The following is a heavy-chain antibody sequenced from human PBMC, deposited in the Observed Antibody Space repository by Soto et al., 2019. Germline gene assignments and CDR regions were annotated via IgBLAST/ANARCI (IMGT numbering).Heavy chain of an antibody. V-gene: IGHV1-69*13. CDR3: AGSTTVTTRWYYYYGMDV. D-gene: IGHD4-17*01. CDR1: GGTFSSYA. J-gene: IGHJ6*02. Sequence: SVKVSCKASGGTFSSYAISWVRQAPGQGLERMGGIIPIFGTANYAQKFQGRVTITADESTSTAYMELSSLRSEDTAVYYCAGSTTVTTRWYYYYGMDVWGQGTTVTVSS. CDR2: IIPIFGTA.